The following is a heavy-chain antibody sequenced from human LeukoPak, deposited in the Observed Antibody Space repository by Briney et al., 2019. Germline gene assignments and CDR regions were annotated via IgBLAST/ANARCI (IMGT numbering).Heavy chain of an antibody. CDR2: ISAYNGNT. J-gene: IGHJ3*02. CDR3: ASEIYGEGAFDI. V-gene: IGHV1-18*01. CDR1: GYTFTSYG. D-gene: IGHD3-10*01. Sequence: ASVKVSCKASGYTFTSYGISWVRQAPGQGLEWMGWISAYNGNTNYAQKLQGRVTMTTDISTNTAYMELRSLRSDDTAVYYCASEIYGEGAFDIWGQGTMVTVSS.